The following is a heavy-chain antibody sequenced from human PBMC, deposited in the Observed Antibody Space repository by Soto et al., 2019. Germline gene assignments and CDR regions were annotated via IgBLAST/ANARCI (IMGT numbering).Heavy chain of an antibody. Sequence: SVKVSCKASGGTFSSYAISWVRQAPGQGLEWMGGIIPIFGTADYAQKFQGRVTITADESTSTAYMELSSLRSEDTAVYYCARARVTGTSYYYYGMDVWGQGTTVTVSS. CDR2: IIPIFGTA. D-gene: IGHD1-7*01. J-gene: IGHJ6*02. CDR1: GGTFSSYA. CDR3: ARARVTGTSYYYYGMDV. V-gene: IGHV1-69*13.